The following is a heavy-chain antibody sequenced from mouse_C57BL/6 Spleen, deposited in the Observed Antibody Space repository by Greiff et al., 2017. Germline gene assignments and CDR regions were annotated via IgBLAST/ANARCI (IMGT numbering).Heavy chain of an antibody. CDR2: ISGGGGNT. CDR1: GFTFSSYT. CDR3: ARRGDPVPLYAMDY. D-gene: IGHD6-1*01. V-gene: IGHV5-9*01. J-gene: IGHJ4*01. Sequence: EVKLVESGGGLVKPGGSLKLSCAASGFTFSSYTMSWVRQTPEKRLEWVATISGGGGNTYYPDSVKGRFTISRDNAKNTLYLQMSSLRSEDTDLYYCARRGDPVPLYAMDYWGQGTSGTVSS.